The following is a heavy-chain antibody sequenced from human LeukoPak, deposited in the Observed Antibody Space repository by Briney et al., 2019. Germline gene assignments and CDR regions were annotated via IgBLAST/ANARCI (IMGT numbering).Heavy chain of an antibody. J-gene: IGHJ4*02. Sequence: PGGSLRLSCAASGFTFTSYAMSWVRQAPGKGLEWVSASSGSGVTTYYADSVKGRFTISRDNSKNTLYLQMNSLRAEDTAVYYCAKDPRGSTSLWDYWGQGTLVTVSS. CDR3: AKDPRGSTSLWDY. V-gene: IGHV3-23*01. CDR1: GFTFTSYA. D-gene: IGHD2-2*01. CDR2: SSGSGVTT.